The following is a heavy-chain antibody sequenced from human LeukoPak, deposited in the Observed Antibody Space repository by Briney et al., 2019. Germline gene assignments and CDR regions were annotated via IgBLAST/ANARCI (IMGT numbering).Heavy chain of an antibody. CDR2: IWYDGSNK. V-gene: IGHV3-33*01. CDR3: ARGHRIVDYYYGMDV. D-gene: IGHD2-15*01. Sequence: GGSLRLSCAASGFTFSSYGMHWVRQAPGKGLEWVAVIWYDGSNKYYADSVKGRFTISRDNSKNTLYLQMNSLRAEDTAVYYCARGHRIVDYYYGMDVWGQGTTVTVSS. J-gene: IGHJ6*02. CDR1: GFTFSSYG.